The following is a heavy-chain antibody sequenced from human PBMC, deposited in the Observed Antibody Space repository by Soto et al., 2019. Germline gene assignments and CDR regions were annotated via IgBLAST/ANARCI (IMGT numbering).Heavy chain of an antibody. J-gene: IGHJ4*02. CDR2: IYFRGST. CDR3: ARVVDWATSAFYFDY. D-gene: IGHD1-26*01. Sequence: PSETLSLTCSVSGDSINSDKYYWGWIRQPPGKGLEWIGNIYFRGSTDYNPSLKSRVMITVDTSNNQFSLNLTSVTAADTAVYYCARVVDWATSAFYFDYWGQGALVTVSS. V-gene: IGHV4-61*01. CDR1: GDSINSDKYY.